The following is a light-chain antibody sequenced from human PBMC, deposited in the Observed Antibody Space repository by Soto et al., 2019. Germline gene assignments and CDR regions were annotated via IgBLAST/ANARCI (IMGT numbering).Light chain of an antibody. CDR2: AAS. CDR3: QHSNNFHFT. Sequence: AIRMTQSPSSFSASTGDRVTITFRASQGISSYLAWYQQKPGKAPKLLIYAASTLQSGVPSRFSGSGSGTDFTLTISCLQSEDFATYYCQHSNNFHFTFGQGTRLEIK. V-gene: IGKV1-8*01. CDR1: QGISSY. J-gene: IGKJ5*01.